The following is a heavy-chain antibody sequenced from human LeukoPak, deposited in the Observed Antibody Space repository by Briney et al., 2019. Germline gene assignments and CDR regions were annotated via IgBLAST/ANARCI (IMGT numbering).Heavy chain of an antibody. V-gene: IGHV3-9*01. J-gene: IGHJ4*02. CDR3: AKDLTIMEATT. CDR1: GFTFDDYA. D-gene: IGHD1-26*01. Sequence: PGGSLRLSCAASGFTFDDYAMHWVRQAPGKGLEWVSGISWNSGSIGYADSVKGRFTISRDNSKNTLYLQMNSLRAEDTAMYYCAKDLTIMEATTWGQGTLVTVSS. CDR2: ISWNSGSI.